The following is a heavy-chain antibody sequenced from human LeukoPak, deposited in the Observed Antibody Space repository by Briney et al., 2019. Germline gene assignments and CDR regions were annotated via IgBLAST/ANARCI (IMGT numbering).Heavy chain of an antibody. J-gene: IGHJ6*03. CDR1: GYTFTSYD. V-gene: IGHV1-8*01. D-gene: IGHD2-2*02. Sequence: GASVKVSCKASGYTFTSYDINWVRQATGQGLEWMGWMNPNSGNTGYAQKFQGRVTMTRNTAISTAYMELSSLRSEDTAVYYCARALNVVVPAAIRRGMYYMDVWGKGTTVTASS. CDR3: ARALNVVVPAAIRRGMYYMDV. CDR2: MNPNSGNT.